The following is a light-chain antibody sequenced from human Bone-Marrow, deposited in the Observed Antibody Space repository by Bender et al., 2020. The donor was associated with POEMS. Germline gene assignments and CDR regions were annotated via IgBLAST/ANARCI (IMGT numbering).Light chain of an antibody. J-gene: IGLJ3*02. V-gene: IGLV1-36*01. CDR1: SPNFGNHG. CDR2: YDD. Sequence: QSVLTQPPSLSEAPRQRVTISCSGSSPNFGNHGVNWYQQRPGEAPKLLIYYDDLLTPGVSDRFSASKSGTSASLAISEVQSEDEALYYCSAWDDSLSGWVFGGGTKLTVL. CDR3: SAWDDSLSGWV.